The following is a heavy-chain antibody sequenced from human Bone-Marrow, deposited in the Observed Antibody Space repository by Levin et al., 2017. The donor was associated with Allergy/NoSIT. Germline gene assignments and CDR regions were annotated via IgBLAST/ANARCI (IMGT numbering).Heavy chain of an antibody. V-gene: IGHV2-5*02. D-gene: IGHD3-10*01. CDR2: IYWDDDK. J-gene: IGHJ4*02. CDR1: GFSLTTSGVG. Sequence: SGPTLVKPTQTLTLTCTFSGFSLTTSGVGVGWMRQPPGKALEWLASIYWDDDKPCTSSLRSRLTISKDTSRDQVVLTMVNMDPVDTGTYFCARIPNYHANSATFDYWGQGILITVSS. CDR3: ARIPNYHANSATFDY.